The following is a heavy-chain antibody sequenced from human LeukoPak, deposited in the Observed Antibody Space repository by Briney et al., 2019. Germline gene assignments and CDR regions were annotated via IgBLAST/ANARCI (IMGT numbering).Heavy chain of an antibody. V-gene: IGHV4-59*12. CDR2: IYYSGST. D-gene: IGHD5-12*01. Sequence: SETLSLTCTVSGGSISSYYWSWIRQPPGKGLEWIGYIYYSGSTNYNPSLKSRVTISVDRSKNLFYLKLRSVTAADTAMYYCARDKVLSGYDVYYGMDVWGQGTTVTVSS. CDR1: GGSISSYY. CDR3: ARDKVLSGYDVYYGMDV. J-gene: IGHJ6*02.